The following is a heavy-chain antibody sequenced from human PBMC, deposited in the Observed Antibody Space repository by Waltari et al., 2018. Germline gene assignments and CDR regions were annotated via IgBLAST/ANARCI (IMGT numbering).Heavy chain of an antibody. Sequence: QVQLVQSGAEVKKPGSSVKVSCKASGGTFSSYAISWVRQAPGQGLEWRGGIIPSFGTANYAQKFQGRVTITADESTSTAYMELSSLRSEDTAVYYCARDTRDYGDIDVWGQGTTVTVSS. J-gene: IGHJ6*02. V-gene: IGHV1-69*01. CDR1: GGTFSSYA. CDR2: IIPSFGTA. D-gene: IGHD4-17*01. CDR3: ARDTRDYGDIDV.